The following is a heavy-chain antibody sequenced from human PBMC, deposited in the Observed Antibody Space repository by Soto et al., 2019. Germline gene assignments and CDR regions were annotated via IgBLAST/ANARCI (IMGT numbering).Heavy chain of an antibody. CDR1: GYTFTSYY. CDR3: ARDKERLGERYYDSSGYYLDY. V-gene: IGHV1-46*03. J-gene: IGHJ4*02. D-gene: IGHD3-22*01. CDR2: INPSGGST. Sequence: ASVKVSCKASGYTFTSYYMHWVRQAPGQGLEWMGIINPSGGSTSYAQKFQGRVTMTRDTSTSTVYMELSSLRSEDTAVYYCARDKERLGERYYDSSGYYLDYWGQGTLVTVSS.